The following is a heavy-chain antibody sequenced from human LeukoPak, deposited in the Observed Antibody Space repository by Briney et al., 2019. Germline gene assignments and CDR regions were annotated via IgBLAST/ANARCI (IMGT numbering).Heavy chain of an antibody. D-gene: IGHD5-12*01. J-gene: IGHJ4*02. CDR2: INPDSGGT. CDR1: GYTFAGYY. CDR3: ERAPGSGYAFDS. Sequence: ASVKVSCKASGYTFAGYYIHWVRQAPGQGLEWMGWINPDSGGTKSAQKFQGRVTMPRDTSINTAYMELSRLASDDTAVYCCERAPGSGYAFDSWGQGTQVTVSS. V-gene: IGHV1-2*02.